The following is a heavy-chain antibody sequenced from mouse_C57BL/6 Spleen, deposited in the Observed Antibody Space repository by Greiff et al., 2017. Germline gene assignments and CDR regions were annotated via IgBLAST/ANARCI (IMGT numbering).Heavy chain of an antibody. CDR2: INPNNGGT. CDR3: ARFAHYDYLYAMDY. CDR1: GYTFTDYN. V-gene: IGHV1-18*01. Sequence: EVQLQQSGPELVKPGASVKIPCKASGYTFTDYNMDWVKQSHGKSLEWIGDINPNNGGTIYNQKFKGKATLTVDKSSSTAYMELRSLTSEDTAVYYCARFAHYDYLYAMDYWGQGTSVTVSS. J-gene: IGHJ4*01. D-gene: IGHD2-4*01.